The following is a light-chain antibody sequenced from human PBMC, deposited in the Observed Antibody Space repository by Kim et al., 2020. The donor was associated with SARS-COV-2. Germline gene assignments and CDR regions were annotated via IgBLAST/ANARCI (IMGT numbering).Light chain of an antibody. V-gene: IGKV1-6*01. CDR2: AAS. CDR1: QGVYND. J-gene: IGKJ4*01. CDR3: LQDYSYPLT. Sequence: AIQMTQSPSSLSASVGDRVTITCRASQGVYNDLAGFQKKPGKAPKLLIYAASSLHNGVPSRFSGSGAGTNFTLTISSLQPEDFATYYCLQDYSYPLTFGGGTKVDIK.